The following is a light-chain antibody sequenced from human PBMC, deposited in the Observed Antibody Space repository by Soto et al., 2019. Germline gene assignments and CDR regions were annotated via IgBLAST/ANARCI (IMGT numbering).Light chain of an antibody. CDR3: QQYDNRPLT. V-gene: IGKV1-33*01. Sequence: IQMTQSPSSLSASVGDRVTITCQASQDISNYLNWYQQKPGKAPKLLIYDASDLETGVPSRFSGSGSGTDFTFTISSLQPEDIATYYCQQYDNRPLTFGGGTKVDI. CDR1: QDISNY. CDR2: DAS. J-gene: IGKJ4*01.